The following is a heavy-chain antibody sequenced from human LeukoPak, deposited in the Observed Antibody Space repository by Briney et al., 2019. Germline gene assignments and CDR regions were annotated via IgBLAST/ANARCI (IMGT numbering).Heavy chain of an antibody. CDR1: GFTFGSYA. V-gene: IGHV3-23*01. Sequence: GGSLRLSCAASGFTFGSYAMTWVRQAPGKGLEWVSTFSGSDGSIYYADSVKGRFTISRDNSKNTLYLQMNNLRAEDTAVYYCAKLDWGLISYFDYWGQGTLVTVSS. CDR2: FSGSDGSI. J-gene: IGHJ4*02. D-gene: IGHD3-9*01. CDR3: AKLDWGLISYFDY.